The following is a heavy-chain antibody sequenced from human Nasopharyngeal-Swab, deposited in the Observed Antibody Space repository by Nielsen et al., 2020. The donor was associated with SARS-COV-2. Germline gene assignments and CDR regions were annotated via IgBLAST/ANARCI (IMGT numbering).Heavy chain of an antibody. D-gene: IGHD6-6*01. Sequence: SETLSLTCGVYGGSFSGYYWNWIRQPPGKGLEWIGEINHSGSTYYSPFLKSRVAISVDTSNNQFSLRLSSVTAADTAVYYCARGSYSASSDGEKYYYHGMDVWSQGTTVTVSS. J-gene: IGHJ6*02. CDR3: ARGSYSASSDGEKYYYHGMDV. CDR1: GGSFSGYY. V-gene: IGHV4-34*01. CDR2: INHSGST.